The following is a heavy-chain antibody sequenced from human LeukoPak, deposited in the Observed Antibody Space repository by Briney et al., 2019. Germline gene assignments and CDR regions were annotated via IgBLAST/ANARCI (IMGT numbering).Heavy chain of an antibody. CDR3: ARESDVGKDFDC. Sequence: ASVKVSCKASGYTFTGYYMHWVRQAPGQGLEWMGIINPNNGNTNYAQRFQGRVTMTRDTSTSTVYMELSGLGSEDTAVYYCARESDVGKDFDCWGQGTLVTVSS. V-gene: IGHV1-46*01. CDR1: GYTFTGYY. J-gene: IGHJ4*02. CDR2: INPNNGNT. D-gene: IGHD1-1*01.